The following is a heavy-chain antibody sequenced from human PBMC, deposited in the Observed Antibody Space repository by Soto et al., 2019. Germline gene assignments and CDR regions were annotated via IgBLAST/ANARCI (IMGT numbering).Heavy chain of an antibody. D-gene: IGHD2-2*01. V-gene: IGHV4-39*01. Sequence: SETLSLTCTVSGDSITSNSYFWAGIRQPPGKGLEWIGSIYYSGTTYYNPSLKSRVTVSVDTSKNQFSLKVTSVTAADTAVYYCARLHGYCISSSCHGHYAMDVWGQGTTVTVSS. J-gene: IGHJ6*02. CDR1: GDSITSNSYF. CDR3: ARLHGYCISSSCHGHYAMDV. CDR2: IYYSGTT.